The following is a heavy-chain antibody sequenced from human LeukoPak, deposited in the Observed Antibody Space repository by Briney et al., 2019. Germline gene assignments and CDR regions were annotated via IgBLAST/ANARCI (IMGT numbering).Heavy chain of an antibody. D-gene: IGHD3-16*01. J-gene: IGHJ3*02. Sequence: PSETLSLTCTVSGGSISSSSYYWGWIRQPPGKGLEWIGSIYYSGSTYYNPSLKSRVTISVDTSKNQFSLKLSSVTAADTAVYYCARHLGLTDAFDIWGQGTMVTVSP. CDR2: IYYSGST. V-gene: IGHV4-39*01. CDR3: ARHLGLTDAFDI. CDR1: GGSISSSSYY.